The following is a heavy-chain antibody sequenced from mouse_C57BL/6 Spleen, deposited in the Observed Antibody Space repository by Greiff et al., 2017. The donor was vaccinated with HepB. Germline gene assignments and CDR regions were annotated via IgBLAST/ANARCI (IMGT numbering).Heavy chain of an antibody. V-gene: IGHV3-6*01. CDR2: ISYDGSN. CDR3: ADGYPAWFAY. CDR1: GYSITSGYY. J-gene: IGHJ3*01. D-gene: IGHD2-3*01. Sequence: EVKLMESGPGLVKPSQSLSLTCSVTGYSITSGYYWNWIRQFPGNKLEWMGYISYDGSNNYNPSLKNRISITRDTSKNQFFLKLNSVTTEDTATYYCADGYPAWFAYWGQGTLVTVSA.